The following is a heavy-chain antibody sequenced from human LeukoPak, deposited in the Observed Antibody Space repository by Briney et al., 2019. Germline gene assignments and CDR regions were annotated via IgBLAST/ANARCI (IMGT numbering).Heavy chain of an antibody. Sequence: ASVKVSCKASGGTFSSYAISWVRQARGQGLEWMGRIIPILGIANYAQKFQGRVTITADKSTSTAYMELSSLRSEDTAVYYCARANYGSGSYNNWFDPWGQGTLVTVSS. V-gene: IGHV1-69*04. J-gene: IGHJ5*02. CDR1: GGTFSSYA. D-gene: IGHD3-10*01. CDR2: IIPILGIA. CDR3: ARANYGSGSYNNWFDP.